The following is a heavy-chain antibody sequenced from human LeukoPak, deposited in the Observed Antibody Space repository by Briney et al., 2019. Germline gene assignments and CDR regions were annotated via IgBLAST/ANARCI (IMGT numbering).Heavy chain of an antibody. CDR3: ARERREQQPVDY. Sequence: PGGSLRLSCAASGFTFSSYAMHWVRQAPGKGLEWVAVISYDESNKYYADSVKGRFTISRDNSKNTLYLQMNSLRAEDTAVYYCARERREQQPVDYWGQGTLVTVSS. CDR2: ISYDESNK. D-gene: IGHD6-13*01. CDR1: GFTFSSYA. V-gene: IGHV3-30-3*01. J-gene: IGHJ4*02.